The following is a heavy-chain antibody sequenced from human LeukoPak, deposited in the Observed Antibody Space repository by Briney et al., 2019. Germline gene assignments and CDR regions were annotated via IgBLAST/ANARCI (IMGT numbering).Heavy chain of an antibody. V-gene: IGHV4-34*01. CDR2: INHSGST. D-gene: IGHD6-13*01. Sequence: SETLSLTCAVFGGSFSGYYWTWIRQSPGKGLEWIGQINHSGSTNYNPSLKSRVTISVDTSKNQFSLNLRSVTAADTAVYYCARVERIAAAYWGQGTLVTVSS. J-gene: IGHJ4*02. CDR3: ARVERIAAAY. CDR1: GGSFSGYY.